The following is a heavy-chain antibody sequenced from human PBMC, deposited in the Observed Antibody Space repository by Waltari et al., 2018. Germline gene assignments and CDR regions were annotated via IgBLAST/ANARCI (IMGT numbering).Heavy chain of an antibody. V-gene: IGHV4-4*02. CDR2: IHPGGTT. CDR1: GGSITSNNW. CDR3: ARDRIGIVGAIDY. J-gene: IGHJ4*02. Sequence: QVQLQESGPGLVKPSGTLSLTCAVSGGSITSNNWWSWVRQPPGKGLEWIGDIHPGGTTNYNPSLKRRVTISVDKSKNQFSLKLSSVTAADTAVYYCARDRIGIVGAIDYWGQGTLVIVSS. D-gene: IGHD1-26*01.